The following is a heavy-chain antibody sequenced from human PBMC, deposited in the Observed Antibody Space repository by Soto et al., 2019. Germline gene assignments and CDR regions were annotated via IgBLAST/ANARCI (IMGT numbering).Heavy chain of an antibody. D-gene: IGHD3-9*01. CDR2: ISYDGSNK. J-gene: IGHJ4*02. CDR1: GFTFSSYA. CDR3: ARDQGILTGYYGYFDY. V-gene: IGHV3-30*04. Sequence: GGSLRLSCAASGFTFSSYAMHWVRQAPGKGLEWVAVISYDGSNKYYADSVKGRFTISRDNSKNTLYLQMNSLRAEDTAVYYCARDQGILTGYYGYFDYWGQGTLVTVSS.